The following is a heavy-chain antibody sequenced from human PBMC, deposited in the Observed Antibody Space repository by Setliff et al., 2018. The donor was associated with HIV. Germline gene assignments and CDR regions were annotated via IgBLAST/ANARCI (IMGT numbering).Heavy chain of an antibody. Sequence: SETLSLTCTVSGGSISNYYWSWIRQPPGKGLEWIGYIYTSGSTDYNPSLKSRFTISRDNAKSSLYLQMNSLRAEDTAVYYCARYALAVPGYHNAFDIWGQGTMVTVSS. V-gene: IGHV4-4*08. D-gene: IGHD6-19*01. CDR1: GGSISNYY. CDR3: ARYALAVPGYHNAFDI. CDR2: IYTSGST. J-gene: IGHJ3*02.